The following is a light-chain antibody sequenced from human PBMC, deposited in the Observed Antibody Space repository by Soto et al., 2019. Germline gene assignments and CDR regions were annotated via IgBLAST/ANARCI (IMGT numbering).Light chain of an antibody. CDR1: SGHSSYA. V-gene: IGLV4-69*01. CDR2: LNNDGSH. J-gene: IGLJ2*01. Sequence: QPVLTQSPSASASLGASVKLTCTLSSGHSSYAIAWHQKQPGKGPRYLMDLNNDGSHTKGDGIPDRFSGSSSGAERYLIISSLQSEDEADYYCQTWGTGFQVFGGGTKVTAL. CDR3: QTWGTGFQV.